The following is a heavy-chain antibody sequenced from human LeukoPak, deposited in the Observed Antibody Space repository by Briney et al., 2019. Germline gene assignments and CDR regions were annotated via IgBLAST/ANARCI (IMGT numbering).Heavy chain of an antibody. CDR3: ARGDGYNYY. CDR2: IYYSGST. J-gene: IGHJ4*02. CDR1: GGSISSYY. D-gene: IGHD5-24*01. Sequence: SETLSLTCTVSGGSISSYYWSWIRQPPGKGLEWIGYIYYSGSTNYNPSLKSRVTISVDTSKKQFSLKLSSVTAADAALYYCARGDGYNYYWGQGTLVTVSS. V-gene: IGHV4-59*01.